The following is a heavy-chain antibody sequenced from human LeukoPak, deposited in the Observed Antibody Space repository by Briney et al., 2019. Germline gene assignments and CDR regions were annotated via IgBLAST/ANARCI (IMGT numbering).Heavy chain of an antibody. V-gene: IGHV3-21*01. CDR2: ISSSSSYR. CDR3: ARDRNYGGNSVPDAFDI. Sequence: GGSLRLSCAASGFTFSSYSMNWVRQAPGKVLEWVSSISSSSSYRYYGDSVKGRFTISRDNAKNSLYLQMNSLRAEDTAVYYCARDRNYGGNSVPDAFDIWGQGTMVTVSS. CDR1: GFTFSSYS. D-gene: IGHD4-23*01. J-gene: IGHJ3*02.